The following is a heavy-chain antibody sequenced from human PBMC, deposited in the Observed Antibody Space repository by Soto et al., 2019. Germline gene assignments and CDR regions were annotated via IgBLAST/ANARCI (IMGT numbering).Heavy chain of an antibody. Sequence: QVQLQQWGAGLLKPSETLSLTCAVYGGSFSGYYWSWIRQPPGKGLEWIGEINHSGSTNYNPSLKSRVTISVDTAKNQVSLKLSSVTAADTAVYYGARAAPYNGNYWGQYYFDYWGQGTLVTVSS. CDR2: INHSGST. CDR1: GGSFSGYY. J-gene: IGHJ4*02. V-gene: IGHV4-34*01. D-gene: IGHD1-7*01. CDR3: ARAAPYNGNYWGQYYFDY.